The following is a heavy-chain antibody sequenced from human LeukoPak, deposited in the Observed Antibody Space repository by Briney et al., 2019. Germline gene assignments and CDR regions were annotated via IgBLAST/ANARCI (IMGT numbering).Heavy chain of an antibody. D-gene: IGHD3-22*01. Sequence: GGSLRLSCAASGFTFSSYSMNWVRQAPGKGLEWISYISGSSSTIYYADSVKGRFTISRDNAKNSLYLQMNSLRAEDTAVYYCAREGVTMIAFDYWGQGTLVTVSS. CDR1: GFTFSSYS. CDR2: ISGSSSTI. CDR3: AREGVTMIAFDY. V-gene: IGHV3-48*04. J-gene: IGHJ4*02.